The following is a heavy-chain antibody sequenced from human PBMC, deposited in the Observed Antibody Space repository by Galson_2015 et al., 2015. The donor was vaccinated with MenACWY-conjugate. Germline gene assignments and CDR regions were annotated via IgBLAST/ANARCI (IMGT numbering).Heavy chain of an antibody. V-gene: IGHV2-70*11. CDR2: IDWTDDK. CDR1: GFSLSTSGMC. Sequence: PALVKPTQTLTLTCTFSGFSLSTSGMCVSWIHQPPGKALEWLARIDWTDDKYYSTSLKTRLTISKDTSKNQVVLTMTNMDPVDTATYYCARQHVGPIPGRYSYYYHAMGVWGQGTTVTVSS. CDR3: ARQHVGPIPGRYSYYYHAMGV. J-gene: IGHJ6*02. D-gene: IGHD2-21*01.